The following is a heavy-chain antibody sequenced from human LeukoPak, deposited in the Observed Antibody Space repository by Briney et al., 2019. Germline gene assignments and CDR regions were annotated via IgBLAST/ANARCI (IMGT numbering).Heavy chain of an antibody. J-gene: IGHJ4*02. CDR3: ARVPHYYDTSGYSYFDY. CDR1: GFTFSSNA. V-gene: IGHV3-23*01. CDR2: ISASGGTR. D-gene: IGHD3-22*01. Sequence: GGSLRLSCAASGFTFSSNAMSWVRQAPGKGPEWLSGISASGGTRYYVDSVKGRFTISKDNSKNALYLQMDSLRAEDTAVYYCARVPHYYDTSGYSYFDYWGQGSRVTVSS.